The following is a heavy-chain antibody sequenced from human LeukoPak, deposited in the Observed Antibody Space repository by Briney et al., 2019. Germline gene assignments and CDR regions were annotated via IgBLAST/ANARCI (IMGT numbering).Heavy chain of an antibody. V-gene: IGHV1-18*01. CDR2: ISAYNGNT. D-gene: IGHD3-9*01. CDR3: ARESQSKYYDILTGYSPFDY. CDR1: GYTFTSYG. J-gene: IGHJ4*02. Sequence: ASVKVSCKASGYTFTSYGISWVRQAPGRGLEWMGWISAYNGNTNYAQKLQGRVTMTTDTSTSTAYMELRSLRSDDTAVYYCARESQSKYYDILTGYSPFDYWGQGTLVTVSS.